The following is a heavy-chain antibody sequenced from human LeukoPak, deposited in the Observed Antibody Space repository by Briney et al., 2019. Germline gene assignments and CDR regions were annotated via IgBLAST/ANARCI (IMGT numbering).Heavy chain of an antibody. Sequence: SETLSLTCTVSGGSISSSSYYWSWIRQPPGKGLEWIGEINHSGSTNYNPSLKSRVTISVDTSKNQFSLKLSSVTAADTAVYYCAVTGPYYDSSGFDYWGQGTLVTVSS. CDR2: INHSGST. CDR1: GGSISSSSYY. D-gene: IGHD3-22*01. J-gene: IGHJ4*02. CDR3: AVTGPYYDSSGFDY. V-gene: IGHV4-39*07.